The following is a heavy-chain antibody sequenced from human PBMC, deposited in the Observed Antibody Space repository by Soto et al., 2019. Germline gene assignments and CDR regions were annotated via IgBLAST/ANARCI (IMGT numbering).Heavy chain of an antibody. CDR2: ISSDGSNK. V-gene: IGHV3-30*18. CDR3: AKGGGYTYGTNDAFDI. CDR1: RFTFSSYG. J-gene: IGHJ3*02. Sequence: QVQLVQSGGGVVQPGRSLRLSCEACRFTFSSYGMHWVRQAPGKGLEWVAVISSDGSNKYYADSVRGRFTISRDNSKNALYLQMSILRPEDTAAYYCAKGGGYTYGTNDAFDIWGQGTMVTVSS. D-gene: IGHD5-18*01.